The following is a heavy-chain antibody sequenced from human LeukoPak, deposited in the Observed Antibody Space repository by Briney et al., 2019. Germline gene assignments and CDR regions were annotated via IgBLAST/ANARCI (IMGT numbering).Heavy chain of an antibody. CDR2: VDYNGST. CDR3: ARGFYEPFGG. CDR1: GASVSSSH. D-gene: IGHD2/OR15-2a*01. J-gene: IGHJ4*02. Sequence: SETLSLTCSVSGASVSSSHWNWIRQSPGKGLEWIANVDYNGSTKYNPSLRGRGTMSLDTSKNQFQLKLESVTAADTARFFCARGFYEPFGGWGKVTMVT. V-gene: IGHV4-59*02.